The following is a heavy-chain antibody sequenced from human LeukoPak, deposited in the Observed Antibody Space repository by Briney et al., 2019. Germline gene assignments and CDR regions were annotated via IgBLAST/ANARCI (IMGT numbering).Heavy chain of an antibody. CDR1: GFTFSSYA. V-gene: IGHV3-23*01. Sequence: SGGSLRLSCAASGFTFSSYAMSWVRQAPGKGLEWVSAISGSGGSTYYADSVKGRFTISRDNSKNTLYLQMNSLRAEDTAVYYCAKASSGVVIGNFDYWGQGTLVTVSS. CDR3: AKASSGVVIGNFDY. D-gene: IGHD3-3*01. CDR2: ISGSGGST. J-gene: IGHJ4*02.